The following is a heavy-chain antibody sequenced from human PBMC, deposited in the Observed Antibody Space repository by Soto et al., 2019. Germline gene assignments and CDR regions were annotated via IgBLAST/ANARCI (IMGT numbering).Heavy chain of an antibody. CDR2: TYYRSKWYN. CDR1: GDSVSSNSAA. CDR3: ARAGAPPGNDYVWGGYTGYFNY. Sequence: SQTLPLTCAVSGDSVSSNSAAWNWIRRSLSRGLEWLGRTYYRSKWYNDYAVSVKSRITINPDTSKNQFSLQLDSVTPEDTVVYYCARAGAPPGNDYVWGGYTGYFNYRAKGTLVPVSS. J-gene: IGHJ4*02. D-gene: IGHD3-16*01. V-gene: IGHV6-1*01.